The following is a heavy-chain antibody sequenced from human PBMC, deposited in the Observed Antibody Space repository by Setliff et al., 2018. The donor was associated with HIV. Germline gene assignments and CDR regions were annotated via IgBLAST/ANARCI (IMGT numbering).Heavy chain of an antibody. CDR1: GYTFTSYR. Sequence: GESLKISCKGSGYTFTSYRIGWVRQMPGEGLEWMGIIYPGDSDTRYSPSFQGRVTISADKSINTAYLQWSSLQASDTAMYYCARRASKASLDYWGQGTLVTVPS. V-gene: IGHV5-51*01. CDR2: IYPGDSDT. CDR3: ARRASKASLDY. J-gene: IGHJ4*02.